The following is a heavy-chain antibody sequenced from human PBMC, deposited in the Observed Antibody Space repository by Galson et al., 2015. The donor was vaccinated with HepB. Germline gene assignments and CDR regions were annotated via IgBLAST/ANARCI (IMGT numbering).Heavy chain of an antibody. CDR3: ARHLLWFRGLQPPTGWFDP. J-gene: IGHJ5*02. CDR1: GGSISSSSYY. D-gene: IGHD3-10*01. CDR2: IYYSGST. Sequence: SETLSLTCTVSGGSISSSSYYWGWIRQPPGKGLEWIGSIYYSGSTYYNPSLKSRVTISVDTSKNQFSLKLSSVTAADTAVYYCARHLLWFRGLQPPTGWFDPWGQGTLVTVSS. V-gene: IGHV4-39*01.